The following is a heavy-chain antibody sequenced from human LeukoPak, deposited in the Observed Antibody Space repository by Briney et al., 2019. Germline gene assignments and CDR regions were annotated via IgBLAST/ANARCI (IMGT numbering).Heavy chain of an antibody. V-gene: IGHV4-34*01. J-gene: IGHJ6*04. CDR3: ARRAIEVVPAAMRDYYYYGMDV. CDR1: GGSFSGYY. Sequence: SETLSLTCAVYGGSFSGYYWSWIRQPPGKGLEWIGEINHSGSTNYNPSLKSRVTISVDTSKNQFSLKLSSVTAAGTAVYYCARRAIEVVPAAMRDYYYYGMDVWGKGTTVTVSS. D-gene: IGHD2-2*01. CDR2: INHSGST.